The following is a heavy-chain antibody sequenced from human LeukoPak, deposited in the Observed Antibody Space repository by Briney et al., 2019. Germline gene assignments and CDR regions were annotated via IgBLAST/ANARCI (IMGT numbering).Heavy chain of an antibody. CDR1: GGSISSGGYY. CDR2: IYYSGST. V-gene: IGHV4-31*03. CDR3: ARDNYGSGSPYGMDV. D-gene: IGHD3-10*01. J-gene: IGHJ6*04. Sequence: SETLSLTCTVSGGSISSGGYYWSWIRQHPGKGLEWIVYIYYSGSTYYNPSLKSRVTISVDTSKNQFSLKLSSVTVADTAVYYCARDNYGSGSPYGMDVWGKGTTVTVSS.